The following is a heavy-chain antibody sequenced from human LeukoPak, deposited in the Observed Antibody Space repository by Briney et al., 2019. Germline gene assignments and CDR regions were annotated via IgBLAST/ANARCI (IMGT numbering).Heavy chain of an antibody. CDR2: ISSSGTTI. D-gene: IGHD5-12*01. V-gene: IGHV3-48*03. CDR1: GFTFSSYE. CDR3: ARLLVATPGVDP. Sequence: GGSLRLSCAASGFTFSSYEMHWVRQAPGKGLEWVSDISSSGTTIYYADSVKGRFTISRDNAKNSLYLQMNSLRAEDTAVYYCARLLVATPGVDPWGQGTLVTVSS. J-gene: IGHJ5*02.